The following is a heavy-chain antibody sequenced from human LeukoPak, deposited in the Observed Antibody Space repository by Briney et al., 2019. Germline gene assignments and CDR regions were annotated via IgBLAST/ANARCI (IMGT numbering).Heavy chain of an antibody. D-gene: IGHD3-9*01. CDR1: GFTFSSYA. Sequence: GGSLRLSWAAPGFTFSSYAMQSVRQAPGKGLGWEAVISYDGSNKYYADSVKGRFTISRDNSKNTLYLQMNSLRAEDTAVYYCARDHHDTDSLPDYWGQGTLVTVSS. CDR3: ARDHHDTDSLPDY. CDR2: ISYDGSNK. V-gene: IGHV3-30-3*01. J-gene: IGHJ4*02.